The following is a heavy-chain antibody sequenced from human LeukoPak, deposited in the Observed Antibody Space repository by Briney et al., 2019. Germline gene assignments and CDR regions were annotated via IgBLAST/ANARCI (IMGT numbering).Heavy chain of an antibody. D-gene: IGHD3-9*01. J-gene: IGHJ5*02. CDR3: ARSTYDILTGGKINWFDP. V-gene: IGHV1-8*01. CDR1: GYTFTSYD. CDR2: MNPNSGNT. Sequence: ASVKVSCKASGYTFTSYDINWVRQATGQGLEWMGWMNPNSGNTGYAQKFQGRVTMTRNTSISTAYMELSNLRSEDTAVYYCARSTYDILTGGKINWFDPWGQGTLVTVSS.